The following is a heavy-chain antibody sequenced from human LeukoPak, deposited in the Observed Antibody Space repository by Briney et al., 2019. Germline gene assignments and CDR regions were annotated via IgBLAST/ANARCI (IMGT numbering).Heavy chain of an antibody. D-gene: IGHD6-13*01. CDR2: INAGSGNT. J-gene: IGHJ4*02. Sequence: ASVKVSCKASGYTFTSYAMHWVRQAPGQRLEWMGWINAGSGNTKYSQEFEGRVTITRDTSASTSYMDMSSLRSEDMAVYSCASRLAGGFDYWGQGTLVTVSS. CDR3: ASRLAGGFDY. CDR1: GYTFTSYA. V-gene: IGHV1-3*03.